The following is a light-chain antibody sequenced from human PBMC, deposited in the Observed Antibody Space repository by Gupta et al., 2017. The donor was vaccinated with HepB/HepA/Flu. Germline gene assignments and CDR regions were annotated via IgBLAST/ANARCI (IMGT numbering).Light chain of an antibody. CDR3: QQDDYLPLT. CDR1: HDISNY. Sequence: DIQMTQSPSSLSASVGDRVTITCQASHDISNYLNWYQQKPGKAPKLQIYDASNLETGVPSRFSGSGSGTDFTFTISSLQPEDVATYYCQQDDYLPLTFGGGTKVEIK. J-gene: IGKJ4*01. CDR2: DAS. V-gene: IGKV1-33*01.